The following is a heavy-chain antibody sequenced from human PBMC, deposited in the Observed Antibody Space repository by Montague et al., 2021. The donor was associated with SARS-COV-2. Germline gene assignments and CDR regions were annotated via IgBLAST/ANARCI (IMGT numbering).Heavy chain of an antibody. CDR1: GGSISSYY. D-gene: IGHD1-1*01. Sequence: SETLSLTCTVSGGSISSYYWSWIRRPPGKGLEWIGYIYYTGSTKYNPSLKSRVTMSLDRPTNRFSLRLNSVTAADTAMYYCARAQNTCFIANCVNYFDFWGLGAQVPVSS. CDR2: IYYTGST. V-gene: IGHV4-59*01. CDR3: ARAQNTCFIANCVNYFDF. J-gene: IGHJ4*02.